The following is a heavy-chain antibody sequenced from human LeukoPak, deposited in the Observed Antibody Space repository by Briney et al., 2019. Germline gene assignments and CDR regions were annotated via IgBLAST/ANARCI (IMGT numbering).Heavy chain of an antibody. Sequence: PGGSLRLSCAASGFTFSSYGMPWVRQAPGKGLEWVAVIWYDGSNKYYADSVKGRFTISRDNSKNTLYLQMNSLRAEDTAVYYCARDVIAAAGLDAFDIWGQGTMVTVSS. CDR1: GFTFSSYG. D-gene: IGHD6-13*01. CDR2: IWYDGSNK. CDR3: ARDVIAAAGLDAFDI. V-gene: IGHV3-33*01. J-gene: IGHJ3*02.